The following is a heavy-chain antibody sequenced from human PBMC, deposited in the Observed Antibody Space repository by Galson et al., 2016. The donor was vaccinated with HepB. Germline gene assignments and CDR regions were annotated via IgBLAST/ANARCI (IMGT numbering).Heavy chain of an antibody. CDR1: GFTFSSYA. CDR3: AKRLRSSGSGGSNDAFDV. J-gene: IGHJ3*01. CDR2: ISYAGSNK. V-gene: IGHV3-30*18. D-gene: IGHD6-19*01. Sequence: SLRLSCAASGFTFSSYAMYWVRQAPGKGLEWVAVISYAGSNKYYADSVKGRFTISRDNSKNTLFLQMNSLRAEDTAVYYCAKRLRSSGSGGSNDAFDVWGQGTMVTVSS.